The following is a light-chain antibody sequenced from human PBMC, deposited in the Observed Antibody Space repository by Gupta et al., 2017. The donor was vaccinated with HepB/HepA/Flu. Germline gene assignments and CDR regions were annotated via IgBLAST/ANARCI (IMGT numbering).Light chain of an antibody. V-gene: IGLV2-8*01. J-gene: IGLJ3*02. CDR2: EVS. Sequence: QSALTQPPSASGSPGQSVTISCTGTSSDIGGYNFVSWYQQHPGKAPKRMIYEVSKWPSGVPDRFSGSKSGNTASLTVSGLQAEDEADYYCSSYASSNNWVFGGGTKLTVL. CDR1: SSDIGGYNF. CDR3: SSYASSNNWV.